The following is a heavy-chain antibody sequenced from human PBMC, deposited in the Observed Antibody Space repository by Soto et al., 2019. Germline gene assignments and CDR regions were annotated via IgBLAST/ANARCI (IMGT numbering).Heavy chain of an antibody. V-gene: IGHV3-30*17. D-gene: IGHD1-26*01. CDR1: GFSLRDYG. CDR3: ARDPTGGYFHYDY. Sequence: VGSLRLSCAASGFSLRDYGMHWVRQAPGKGLEYVAAVSDDGSEQYYADSVRGRFTISRDNSKNTVYLQLDSLTTGDTAVYYCARDPTGGYFHYDYWGQGALVTVSS. CDR2: VSDDGSEQ. J-gene: IGHJ4*02.